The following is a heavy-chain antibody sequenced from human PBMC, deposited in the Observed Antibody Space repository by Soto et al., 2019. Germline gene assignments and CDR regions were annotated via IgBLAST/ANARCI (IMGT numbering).Heavy chain of an antibody. CDR3: ARSQGSSTSLEIYYYYYYGMDV. CDR2: IIPIPGTA. V-gene: IGHV1-69*01. D-gene: IGHD2-2*01. J-gene: IGHJ6*02. Sequence: QVQLVQSGAEVKKPGSSVKVSCKASGGTFGSYAISWVRQAPGQGLEWMGGIIPIPGTANYAQKFQGRVTIAADESTSTAYMELSSLRSEDTAVYYCARSQGSSTSLEIYYYYYYGMDVWGQGNKVTVSS. CDR1: GGTFGSYA.